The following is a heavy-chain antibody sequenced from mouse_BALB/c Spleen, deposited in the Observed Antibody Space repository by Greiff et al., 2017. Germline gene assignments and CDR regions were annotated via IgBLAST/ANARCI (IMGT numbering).Heavy chain of an antibody. CDR1: GYSFTSYY. Sequence: VKLQESGPELVKPGASVKISCKASGYSFTSYYIHWVKQRPGQGLEWIGWIFPGSGNTKYNEKFKRKATLTVDKSSSTAYMQLSSLTSEDSAVYYCTIPTASMDYWGQGTSVTVSS. J-gene: IGHJ4*01. V-gene: IGHV1-66*01. CDR3: TIPTASMDY. CDR2: IFPGSGNT. D-gene: IGHD1-2*01.